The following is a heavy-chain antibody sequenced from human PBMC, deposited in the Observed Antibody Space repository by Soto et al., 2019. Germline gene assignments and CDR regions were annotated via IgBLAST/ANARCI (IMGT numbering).Heavy chain of an antibody. CDR2: THSSGST. Sequence: LETLSLTCTVSGGSVTSNGYYWGWIRQPPGKGLEWIGSTHSSGSTNYNPSLKSRVTIFVDTSKNQFSLKLSSVTAADTAVYYCARGGGGSSWYYYYYGMDVWGQGTTVTVSS. CDR1: GGSVTSNGYY. J-gene: IGHJ6*02. CDR3: ARGGGGSSWYYYYYGMDV. V-gene: IGHV4-39*01. D-gene: IGHD6-13*01.